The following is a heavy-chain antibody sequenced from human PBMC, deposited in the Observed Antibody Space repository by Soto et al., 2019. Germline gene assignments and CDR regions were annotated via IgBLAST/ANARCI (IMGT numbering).Heavy chain of an antibody. Sequence: QVQLVQSGAEVKKPGASVKVSCKTSGYTFTNYGISWVRQAPGQGPEWMGWISGYNGNTNYAQKLQGRVTMTTDTSTSTDYMGLRSLRSDDTAVYYCARGGSSWSAEYYQHWGQGTLVIVSS. CDR2: ISGYNGNT. CDR3: ARGGSSWSAEYYQH. J-gene: IGHJ1*01. CDR1: GYTFTNYG. V-gene: IGHV1-18*01. D-gene: IGHD6-13*01.